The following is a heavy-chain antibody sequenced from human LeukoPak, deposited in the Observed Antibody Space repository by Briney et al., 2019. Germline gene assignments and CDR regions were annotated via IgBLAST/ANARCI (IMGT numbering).Heavy chain of an antibody. V-gene: IGHV1-2*02. Sequence: GASVKVSCKASGYTFTAYYMHWVRQAPGQGPEWMGWINPNSGGTDYAQKFQGRVTMTRDTSISTAYMELSRLRSDDTAVYYCARGYSGYDYYFDYWGQGTLVTVSS. CDR1: GYTFTAYY. CDR3: ARGYSGYDYYFDY. J-gene: IGHJ4*02. CDR2: INPNSGGT. D-gene: IGHD5-12*01.